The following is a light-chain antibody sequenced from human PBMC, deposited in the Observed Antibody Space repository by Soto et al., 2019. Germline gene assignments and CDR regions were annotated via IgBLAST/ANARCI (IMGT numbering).Light chain of an antibody. CDR3: SSYRSSSTVYV. CDR2: DVS. Sequence: QSALTQPASVSGSHVQSITISCTGTSSDVGGYNYVSWYQQHPGEAPELLIYDVSNRPSGVSNRFSGSKSGNTASLTISGLQAEDEADYYCSSYRSSSTVYVFGTGTKVTVL. J-gene: IGLJ1*01. CDR1: SSDVGGYNY. V-gene: IGLV2-14*01.